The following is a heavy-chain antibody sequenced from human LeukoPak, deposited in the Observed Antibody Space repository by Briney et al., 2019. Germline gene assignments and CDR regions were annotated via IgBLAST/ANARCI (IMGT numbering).Heavy chain of an antibody. V-gene: IGHV3-48*01. CDR2: ISSSSSTI. CDR1: GFTFSSYS. Sequence: GGSLRLSCAASGFTFSSYSMNWVRQAPGKGLEWVSYISSSSSTIYYADSVKGRFTISRDNAKNSLYLQMNSLRAEDTAVYYCARDAPYYYGSGSYYSWGQGTLVTVSS. CDR3: ARDAPYYYGSGSYYS. J-gene: IGHJ4*02. D-gene: IGHD3-10*01.